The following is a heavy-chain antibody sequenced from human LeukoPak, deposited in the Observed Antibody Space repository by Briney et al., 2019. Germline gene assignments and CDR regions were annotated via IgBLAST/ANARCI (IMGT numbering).Heavy chain of an antibody. CDR2: IIPIFGTA. D-gene: IGHD2-2*01. CDR1: GGTFSSYA. Sequence: SVKVSCKASGGTFSSYAISWVRQAPGQGLEWMGGIIPIFGTANYAQKFQGRVTITADESTSTAYMELSSLRSEDTAVYYCASRAGYCSSTSCYPFDYWGQGTLVTVSS. V-gene: IGHV1-69*13. J-gene: IGHJ4*02. CDR3: ASRAGYCSSTSCYPFDY.